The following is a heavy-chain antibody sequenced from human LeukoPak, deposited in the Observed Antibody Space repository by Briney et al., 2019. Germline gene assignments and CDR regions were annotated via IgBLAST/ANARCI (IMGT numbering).Heavy chain of an antibody. CDR3: AGERNCGGDCYQGSWFDP. J-gene: IGHJ5*02. D-gene: IGHD2-21*02. Sequence: GGSLRLSCAASGFTFNSHEMHWVRQAPGKGLDWVSYINSSGGITYYADSVKGRFTVSRDNAKNSLYLQMNSLRAEDTAVYYCAGERNCGGDCYQGSWFDPWGQGTLVTVSS. CDR2: INSSGGIT. CDR1: GFTFNSHE. V-gene: IGHV3-48*03.